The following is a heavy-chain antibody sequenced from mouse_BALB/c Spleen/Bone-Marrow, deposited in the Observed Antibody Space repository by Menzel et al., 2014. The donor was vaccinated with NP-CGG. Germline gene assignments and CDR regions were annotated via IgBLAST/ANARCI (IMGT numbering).Heavy chain of an antibody. CDR2: IAPGSGST. V-gene: IGHV1S41*01. J-gene: IGHJ2*01. Sequence: DLEKPPASVKLSCKASGYTFTSYWINWIKQRPGQGLEWIGRIAPGSGSTYYNEMFKGNAILTVDTSSSTAYIQLSSLSSEDSAGYCCAYYRYDGNYWGQGTTLTVSS. D-gene: IGHD2-14*01. CDR1: GYTFTSYW. CDR3: AYYRYDGNY.